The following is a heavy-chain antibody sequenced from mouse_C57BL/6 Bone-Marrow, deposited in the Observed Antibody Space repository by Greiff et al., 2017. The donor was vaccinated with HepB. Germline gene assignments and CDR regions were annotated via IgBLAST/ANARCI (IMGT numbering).Heavy chain of an antibody. Sequence: EVQLQQSGPVLVKPGASVKMSCKASGYTFTDYYMNWVKQSHGKSLEWIGVINPYNGGTSYNQKFKGKATLTVDKSSSTAYMELNSLTSEDSAVYYCARYYGSTPSYAMDYWGQGTSVTVSS. V-gene: IGHV1-19*01. CDR2: INPYNGGT. J-gene: IGHJ4*01. CDR1: GYTFTDYY. D-gene: IGHD1-1*01. CDR3: ARYYGSTPSYAMDY.